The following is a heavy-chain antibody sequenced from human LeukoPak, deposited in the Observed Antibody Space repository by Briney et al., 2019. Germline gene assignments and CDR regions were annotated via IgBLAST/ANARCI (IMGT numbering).Heavy chain of an antibody. CDR1: GYTLTELS. CDR2: FYLEDGET. Sequence: ASVKVSCKVSGYTLTELSMHWVRQAPGKGLEWMGGFYLEDGETIYEQKFQGRITMTEDTSTDTAYMELSSLRSEDTAVYYCATALTITGTPNYYYYMDVWGKGTTVTVSS. J-gene: IGHJ6*03. CDR3: ATALTITGTPNYYYYMDV. V-gene: IGHV1-24*01. D-gene: IGHD1-20*01.